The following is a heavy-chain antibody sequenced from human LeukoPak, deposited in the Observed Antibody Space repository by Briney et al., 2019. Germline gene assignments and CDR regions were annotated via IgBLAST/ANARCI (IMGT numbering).Heavy chain of an antibody. J-gene: IGHJ5*02. CDR1: GGSFSGYY. CDR3: ARAEVATIRGP. Sequence: SETLSLTCAVYGGSFSGYYWSWIRQPPGKGLEWIGEINHSGSTNYNPSLKSRVTISVDASKNQFSLKLSSVIAADTAVYYCARAEVATIRGPWGQGTLVTVSS. V-gene: IGHV4-34*01. D-gene: IGHD5-12*01. CDR2: INHSGST.